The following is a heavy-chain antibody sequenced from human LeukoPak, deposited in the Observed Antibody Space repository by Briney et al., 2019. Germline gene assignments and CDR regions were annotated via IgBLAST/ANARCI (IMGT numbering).Heavy chain of an antibody. CDR2: IFSNGVNT. J-gene: IGHJ6*03. CDR3: ARHRGSIFEGYMDV. Sequence: HSGTSLRLSCAASGFTLGYHGMHWVRQAPGKGLEWVAIIFSNGVNTYYADSLRGRSTISRDTSKNTLSLEMESLRTEDTAVYYCARHRGSIFEGYMDVWGKGTTVTVSS. D-gene: IGHD3-9*01. CDR1: GFTLGYHG. V-gene: IGHV3-33*01.